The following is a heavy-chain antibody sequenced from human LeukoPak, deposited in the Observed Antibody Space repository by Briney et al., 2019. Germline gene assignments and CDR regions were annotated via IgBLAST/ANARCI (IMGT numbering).Heavy chain of an antibody. J-gene: IGHJ4*02. CDR3: ARNRSVTTTPGFDH. Sequence: SETLSLTCTVSGDSISSNSWTWIRQPAGEGLEWIGRISTSGSTYYNPSLKSRVTMSIDTSKNQFSLMLSSVTAADTAIYYCARNRSVTTTPGFDHWGQGTLVTVSS. CDR1: GDSISSNS. CDR2: ISTSGST. V-gene: IGHV4-4*07. D-gene: IGHD4-17*01.